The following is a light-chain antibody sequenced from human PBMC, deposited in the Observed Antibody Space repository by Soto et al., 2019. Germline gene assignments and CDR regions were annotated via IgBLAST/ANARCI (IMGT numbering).Light chain of an antibody. Sequence: QSVLTQPPSVSGAPGQRGTISCTGSSSNIGAGYGVHWYQQLPGTAPKLLIYGNINRPSGVPDRFSGSKSGTSASLAITGLQAEDEADYYCQSHDSSLSGHVVFGGGTKLTVL. CDR1: SSNIGAGYG. CDR3: QSHDSSLSGHVV. CDR2: GNI. V-gene: IGLV1-40*01. J-gene: IGLJ2*01.